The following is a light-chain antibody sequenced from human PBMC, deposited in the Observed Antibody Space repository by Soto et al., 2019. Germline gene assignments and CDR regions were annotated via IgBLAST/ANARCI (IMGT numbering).Light chain of an antibody. J-gene: IGKJ1*01. CDR1: QIITTR. CDR3: KHYGGMWT. Sequence: DIQMTQSPSTLSASVGYRFTITCLASQIITTRLAWYKQKPGKDPKVLIYDASNLESGVPSRFRGSGSGTEFILTITSLKPDEFATYYCKHYGGMWTFGQGNKVDIK. CDR2: DAS. V-gene: IGKV1-5*01.